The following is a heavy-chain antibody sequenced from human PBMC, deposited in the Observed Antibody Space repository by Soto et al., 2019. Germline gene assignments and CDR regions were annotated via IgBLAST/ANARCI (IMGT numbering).Heavy chain of an antibody. Sequence: ASVKVSCKASGYTFTSYAMHWVRQAPGQRLEWMGWINAGNGNTKYSQKFQGRVTITRDTSASTAYMEQSSLRSEDTAVYYCARVPAWGTMVRGVIPGYYYYGMDVWGQGTTVTVSS. J-gene: IGHJ6*02. D-gene: IGHD3-10*01. V-gene: IGHV1-3*01. CDR2: INAGNGNT. CDR1: GYTFTSYA. CDR3: ARVPAWGTMVRGVIPGYYYYGMDV.